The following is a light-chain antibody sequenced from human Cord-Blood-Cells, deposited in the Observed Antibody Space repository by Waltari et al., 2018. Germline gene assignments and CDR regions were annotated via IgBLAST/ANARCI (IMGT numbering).Light chain of an antibody. CDR2: GAS. V-gene: IGKV3-15*01. J-gene: IGKJ2*01. CDR3: QQYNNWPPYT. Sequence: EIVMTQSPATLSVSPGERATLSCRASQSVSSNLAWYQNKPGQAPRLLIYGASTRATGIPARFSGSGSGTEFTLTISSLQSEDFAVYYCQQYNNWPPYTFGQGTKLEIK. CDR1: QSVSSN.